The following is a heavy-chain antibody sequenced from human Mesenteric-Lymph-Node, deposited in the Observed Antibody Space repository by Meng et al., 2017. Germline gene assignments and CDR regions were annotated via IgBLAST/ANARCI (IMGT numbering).Heavy chain of an antibody. J-gene: IGHJ4*02. Sequence: GSLRLSCTVSGGSISSSSYYWGWIRQPPGKGLEWIGSIYYSGSTYYNPSLKSRVTISVDTSKNQFSLKLSSVTAADTAVYYCARIGGSSDYWGQGTLVTVSS. CDR3: ARIGGSSDY. CDR1: GGSISSSSYY. CDR2: IYYSGST. V-gene: IGHV4-39*07. D-gene: IGHD2-15*01.